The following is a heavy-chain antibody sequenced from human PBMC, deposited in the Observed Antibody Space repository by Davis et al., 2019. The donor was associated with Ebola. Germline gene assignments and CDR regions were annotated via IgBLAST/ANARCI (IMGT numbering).Heavy chain of an antibody. D-gene: IGHD6-13*01. J-gene: IGHJ4*02. Sequence: SVKVSCKASGGTFSTYFISWVRQAPGQGLEWMGGILPKFGTTNYAQKFQGRVTVTADELRTTGYMELSSLRSEDTAVYYCARGFRVAGAGIRFDSWGQGTLVTVSS. V-gene: IGHV1-69*13. CDR1: GGTFSTYF. CDR2: ILPKFGTT. CDR3: ARGFRVAGAGIRFDS.